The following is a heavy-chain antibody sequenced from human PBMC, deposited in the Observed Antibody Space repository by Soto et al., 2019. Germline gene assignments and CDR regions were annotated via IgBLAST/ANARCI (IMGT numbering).Heavy chain of an antibody. J-gene: IGHJ5*02. CDR3: ARDPDCTNGVCYNNWFDP. CDR1: GGTFSSYA. Sequence: SVKVSCKASGGTFSSYAISWVRQAPGQGLEWMGGIIPIFGTANYAQKFQGRVTITADESTSTAYMELSSLRSEDTAVYYCARDPDCTNGVCYNNWFDPWGQGTLVTVSS. D-gene: IGHD2-8*01. V-gene: IGHV1-69*13. CDR2: IIPIFGTA.